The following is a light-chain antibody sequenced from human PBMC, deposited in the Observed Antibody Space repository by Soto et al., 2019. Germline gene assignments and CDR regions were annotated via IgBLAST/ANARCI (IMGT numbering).Light chain of an antibody. CDR2: GAS. CDR3: QQYGSSLSWT. V-gene: IGKV3-20*01. CDR1: QSVSSYS. J-gene: IGKJ1*01. Sequence: EIVLTQSPGTLSLSPGERATLSCRASQSVSSYSLAWYQKKPGQAPRLLIYGASSCAAVIPDRFSGSGTGTGFALTISRLEPEDFAVYYCQQYGSSLSWTFGQGTKVEIQ.